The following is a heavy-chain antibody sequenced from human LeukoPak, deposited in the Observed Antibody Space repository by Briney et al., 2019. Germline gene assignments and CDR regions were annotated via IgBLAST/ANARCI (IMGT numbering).Heavy chain of an antibody. CDR3: ARGGYSGYDLDRENWFDP. J-gene: IGHJ5*02. V-gene: IGHV4-59*01. CDR2: IYYSGST. Sequence: GSLRLSCAASGFTFSSYAMSWVRQPPGKGLEWIGYIYYSGSTNYNPSLKSRVTISVDTSKNQFSLKLSSVTAADTAVYYCARGGYSGYDLDRENWFDPWGQGTLVTVSS. CDR1: GFTFSSYA. D-gene: IGHD5-12*01.